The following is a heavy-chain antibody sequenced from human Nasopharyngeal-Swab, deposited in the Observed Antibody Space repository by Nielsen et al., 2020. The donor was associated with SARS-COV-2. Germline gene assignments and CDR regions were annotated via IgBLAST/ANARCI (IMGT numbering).Heavy chain of an antibody. CDR2: INSDGSNT. Sequence: GGSLRLSCAASGFTFSSYWMHWVRQAPGKGLVWVSRINSDGSNTSYADSVKGRFTISRDNAKNTLYLQMNSLRAEDTAVYYCARGYYDFWSGYAGFDPWGQGTLVTVSS. J-gene: IGHJ5*02. V-gene: IGHV3-74*01. CDR3: ARGYYDFWSGYAGFDP. D-gene: IGHD3-3*01. CDR1: GFTFSSYW.